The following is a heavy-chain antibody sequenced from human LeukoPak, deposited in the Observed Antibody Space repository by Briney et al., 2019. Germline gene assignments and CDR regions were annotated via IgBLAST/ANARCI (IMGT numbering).Heavy chain of an antibody. Sequence: ASVKVSCKASGYTFTSYYMHWVRQAPGQGLEWMGIINPSGGSTSYAQKFQGRVTMTRDTSTSTVYMELSSLRSEDTAVYYCAGEVGFGEFLDYWGQGTLVTVSS. CDR1: GYTFTSYY. V-gene: IGHV1-46*01. D-gene: IGHD3-10*01. CDR2: INPSGGST. CDR3: AGEVGFGEFLDY. J-gene: IGHJ4*02.